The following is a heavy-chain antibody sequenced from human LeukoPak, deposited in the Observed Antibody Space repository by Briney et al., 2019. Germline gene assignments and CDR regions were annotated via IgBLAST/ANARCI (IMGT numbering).Heavy chain of an antibody. J-gene: IGHJ2*01. CDR1: GGTFSSYA. CDR3: ARDPTVVISGDLNIPWYFDL. D-gene: IGHD4-23*01. Sequence: SVKVSCKASGGTFSSYAISWVRQAPGQGLEWMGGIIPIFGTANNAQKFQGRVTITADKSTSTAYMELSSLRSEDTAVYYCARDPTVVISGDLNIPWYFDLWGRGTLVTVSS. V-gene: IGHV1-69*06. CDR2: IIPIFGTA.